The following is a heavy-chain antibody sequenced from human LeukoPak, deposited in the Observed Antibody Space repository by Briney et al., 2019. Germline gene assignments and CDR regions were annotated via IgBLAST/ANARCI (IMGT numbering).Heavy chain of an antibody. CDR3: ARVAGAYWYFDL. CDR2: IYYSGST. V-gene: IGHV4-59*01. D-gene: IGHD6-19*01. J-gene: IGHJ2*01. CDR1: GGSISSYY. Sequence: SETLSLTCTVSGGSISSYYWSWIRQPPGKGLEWIGYIYYSGSTNYSPSLKSRVTISVDTSKNQFSLKLSSVTAADTAVYYCARVAGAYWYFDLWGRGTLVTVSS.